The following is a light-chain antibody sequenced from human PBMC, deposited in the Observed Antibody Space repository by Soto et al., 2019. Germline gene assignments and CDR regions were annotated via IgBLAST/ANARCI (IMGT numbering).Light chain of an antibody. J-gene: IGKJ2*01. CDR1: QSISNF. CDR3: QQSYSTPFT. Sequence: DIQMTQSPSSLSASVGDRVTITCRASQSISNFLNWHQQKSGEAPKHLVYAASSLQSGVPSRFSGSGSGTDFTLTITCLQPEDFATYYCQQSYSTPFTFGLGTKLEIK. CDR2: AAS. V-gene: IGKV1-39*01.